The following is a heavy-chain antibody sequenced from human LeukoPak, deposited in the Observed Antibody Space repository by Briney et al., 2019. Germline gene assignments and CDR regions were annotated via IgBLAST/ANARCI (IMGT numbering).Heavy chain of an antibody. Sequence: GASVKVSCKASAYTFTDYYIFWVRQAPGQGLEWMGWSNCNSGLMGWINPNSGGTDYAQKFQGRVTMTRDTSISTAYMELSGLRSDDTAVYYCARGHSQAASFDYWGQGTLVTVSS. CDR3: ARGHSQAASFDY. CDR1: AYTFTDYY. CDR2: GWSNCNSGLMGWINPNSGGT. D-gene: IGHD6-13*01. V-gene: IGHV1-2*02. J-gene: IGHJ4*02.